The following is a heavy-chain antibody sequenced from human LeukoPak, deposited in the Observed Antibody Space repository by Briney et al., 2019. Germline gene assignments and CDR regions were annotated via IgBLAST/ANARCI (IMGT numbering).Heavy chain of an antibody. J-gene: IGHJ4*02. Sequence: GGSLRLSCEASGFTFRSYWMHWVRHAPGKGLVWVSRINGDGSSTSYADSVKGRFTISRDNAKNTLYLQMNSLRAEDSAVYYCASAYYHYYFDYWGQGTLVTVSS. D-gene: IGHD3-16*01. CDR1: GFTFRSYW. V-gene: IGHV3-74*01. CDR2: INGDGSST. CDR3: ASAYYHYYFDY.